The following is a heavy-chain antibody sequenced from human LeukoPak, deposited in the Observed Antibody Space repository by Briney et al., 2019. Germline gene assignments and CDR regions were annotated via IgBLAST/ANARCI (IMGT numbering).Heavy chain of an antibody. V-gene: IGHV3-49*02. Sequence: WIRQPPGKGLEWVGFIRSKAYGGTTEYAASVKGRLTISRDDSKSIAYLQMNSLKTEDTAVYYCTREGYSNFFYYYYYYMDVWGKGTTVTVSS. CDR2: IRSKAYGGTT. CDR3: TREGYSNFFYYYYYYMDV. J-gene: IGHJ6*03. D-gene: IGHD4-11*01.